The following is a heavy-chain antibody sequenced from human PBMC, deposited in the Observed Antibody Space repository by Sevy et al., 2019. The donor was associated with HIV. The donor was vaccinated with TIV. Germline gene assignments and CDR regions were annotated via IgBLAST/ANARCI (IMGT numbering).Heavy chain of an antibody. Sequence: GGSLRLSCAASGFTFSSYAMSWVRQPPGKGLEWVVTFSFGCGKINYADSVKGRFTISRDNSKNTLFLQMNRLRAEDTAVYYCAREGWSRPHDYWGQGTLVTVSS. V-gene: IGHV3-23*01. D-gene: IGHD3-3*01. CDR2: FSFGCGKI. CDR1: GFTFSSYA. J-gene: IGHJ4*02. CDR3: AREGWSRPHDY.